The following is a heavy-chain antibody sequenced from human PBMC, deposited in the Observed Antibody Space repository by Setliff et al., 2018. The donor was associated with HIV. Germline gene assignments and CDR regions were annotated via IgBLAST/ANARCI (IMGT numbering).Heavy chain of an antibody. V-gene: IGHV3-23*01. CDR1: GFTFSNYA. J-gene: IGHJ5*02. D-gene: IGHD2-2*01. CDR3: AKKPEYCRTTTCLDT. CDR2: ITSSGGNT. Sequence: GGSLRLSCAASGFTFSNYAMAWVRQAPGKGLAWVSSITSSGGNTYYADSVRGRFTISRDNSKNTLYLQISSLTAEDTALYYCAKKPEYCRTTTCLDTWGQGTLVTVSS.